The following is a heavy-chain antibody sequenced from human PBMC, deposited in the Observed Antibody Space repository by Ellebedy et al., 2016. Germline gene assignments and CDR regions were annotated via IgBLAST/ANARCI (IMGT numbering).Heavy chain of an antibody. Sequence: SETLSLTXTVSGGSVSSGSYYWSWIRQPPGKGLEWIGYIYYSGSTNYNPSLKSRVTISVDTSKNQFSPKLSSVTAADTAVYYCARDRRTILTGLNWFDPWGQGTLVTVSS. V-gene: IGHV4-61*01. CDR2: IYYSGST. CDR3: ARDRRTILTGLNWFDP. J-gene: IGHJ5*02. CDR1: GGSVSSGSYY. D-gene: IGHD3-9*01.